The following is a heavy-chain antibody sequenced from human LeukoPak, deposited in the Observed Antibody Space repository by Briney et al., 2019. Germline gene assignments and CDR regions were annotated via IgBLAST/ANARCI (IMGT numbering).Heavy chain of an antibody. CDR3: AKDSGWCSSTSCFTFDY. CDR1: GFILSTYA. V-gene: IGHV3-30*02. D-gene: IGHD2-2*01. CDR2: IRYDGSNK. J-gene: IGHJ4*02. Sequence: GGSLRLSCAASGFILSTYAMSWVRQAPGKGLEWVAFIRYDGSNKYYADSVKGRFTISRDNSKNTLYLQMNSLRAEDTAVYYCAKDSGWCSSTSCFTFDYWGQGTLVTVSS.